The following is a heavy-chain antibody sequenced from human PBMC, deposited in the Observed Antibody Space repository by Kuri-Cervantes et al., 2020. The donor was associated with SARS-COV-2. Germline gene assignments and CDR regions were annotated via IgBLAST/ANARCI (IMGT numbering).Heavy chain of an antibody. CDR2: ISGSGGST. D-gene: IGHD2-2*01. Sequence: GGSLRLSCAASGFTFSSYAMSWVRQAPGKGLEWVSAISGSGGSTYYADSVKGRFTISRDNAMNSLYLEMNSLRAEDTAVYYCARDGGYCTLTTCYSYWYFDLWGRGTLVTVSS. CDR3: ARDGGYCTLTTCYSYWYFDL. CDR1: GFTFSSYA. V-gene: IGHV3-23*01. J-gene: IGHJ2*01.